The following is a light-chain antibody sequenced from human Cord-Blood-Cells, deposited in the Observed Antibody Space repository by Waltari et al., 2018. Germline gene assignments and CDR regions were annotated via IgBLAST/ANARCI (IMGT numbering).Light chain of an antibody. CDR3: CSYAGSYTYV. J-gene: IGLJ1*01. V-gene: IGLV2-11*01. Sequence: QSALTQPRSVSGSPGQSVTISCTGTSSDVGGYNYVFWYQHHPGKAPKLMIYDVSKRPSVAPDRFSGTKSGNTASLTISDLQAEDEADYISCSYAGSYTYVFGTGTKVTVL. CDR2: DVS. CDR1: SSDVGGYNY.